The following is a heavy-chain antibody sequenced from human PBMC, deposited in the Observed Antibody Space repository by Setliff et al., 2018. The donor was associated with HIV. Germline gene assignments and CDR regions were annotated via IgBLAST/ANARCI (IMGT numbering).Heavy chain of an antibody. Sequence: NPSETLSLTCTVSGGSISSGSYYWSWIRQPAGKGLERIGRIYTSGSTNYNPSLKSRVTISVDTSKNQFSLKLSSVTAADTAVYYCAREYSSSWYRYFDYWGQGTMVTVSS. CDR1: GGSISSGSYY. J-gene: IGHJ4*02. V-gene: IGHV4-61*02. CDR2: IYTSGST. D-gene: IGHD6-13*01. CDR3: AREYSSSWYRYFDY.